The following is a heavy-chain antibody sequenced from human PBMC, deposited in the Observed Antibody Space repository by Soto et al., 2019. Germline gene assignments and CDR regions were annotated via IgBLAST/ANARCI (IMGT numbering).Heavy chain of an antibody. D-gene: IGHD6-19*01. CDR2: IIPIFGTT. Sequence: QMHLVQSGAEVKKPGSSVKVSCKASGGSFTYTLSWVRQAPGQGLEWMGGIIPIFGTTNYAQKFQGRVTITADESTKTAYMELSTLGSEDTGVYYCARLHSRGTYVMDVWGQGTTVTVSS. CDR3: ARLHSRGTYVMDV. V-gene: IGHV1-69*01. CDR1: GGSFTYT. J-gene: IGHJ6*02.